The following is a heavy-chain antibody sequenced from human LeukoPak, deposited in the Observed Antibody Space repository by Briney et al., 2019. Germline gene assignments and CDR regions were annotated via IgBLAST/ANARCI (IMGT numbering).Heavy chain of an antibody. CDR3: ARLNHYDILTGSLSYWYFDL. D-gene: IGHD3-9*01. Sequence: PSETLSLTCTVSGGSISSSSYYWGWIRQLPGKGLEWIGSIYYSGSTYYNPSLKSRVTISVDTSKNQFSLKLSSVTAADTAVYYCARLNHYDILTGSLSYWYFDLWGRGTLVTVSS. J-gene: IGHJ2*01. V-gene: IGHV4-39*01. CDR1: GGSISSSSYY. CDR2: IYYSGST.